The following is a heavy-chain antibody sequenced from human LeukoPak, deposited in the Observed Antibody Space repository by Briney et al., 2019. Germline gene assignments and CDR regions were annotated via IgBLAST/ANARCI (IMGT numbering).Heavy chain of an antibody. D-gene: IGHD1-26*01. J-gene: IGHJ4*02. V-gene: IGHV3-23*01. CDR2: ISGSGGGT. Sequence: QPGGSLRLSCAASGFTFSTYAMSGVRQAPGKGLEWVSTISGSGGGTYYADSVKGRFTISRDNSKNTVYLQMNSLRAEDTAVYYCAKWIVGATPHFDYWGQGTLVTVSS. CDR1: GFTFSTYA. CDR3: AKWIVGATPHFDY.